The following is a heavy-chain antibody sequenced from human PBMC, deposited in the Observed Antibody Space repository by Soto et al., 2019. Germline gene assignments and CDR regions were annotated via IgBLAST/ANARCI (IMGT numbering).Heavy chain of an antibody. Sequence: GGSLRLSCAASGFTFSSYGMHWVRQAPGKGLEWVAVIWYDGSNKYYADSVKGRFTISRDNSKNTLYLQMNSLRAEDTAVYYCARLSYYDILTGYYYGMDVWGQGTTVTVSS. V-gene: IGHV3-33*01. CDR1: GFTFSSYG. D-gene: IGHD3-9*01. CDR2: IWYDGSNK. J-gene: IGHJ6*02. CDR3: ARLSYYDILTGYYYGMDV.